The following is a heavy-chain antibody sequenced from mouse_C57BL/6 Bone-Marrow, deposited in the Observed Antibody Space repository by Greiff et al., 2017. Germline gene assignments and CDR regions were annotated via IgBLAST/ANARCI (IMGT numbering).Heavy chain of an antibody. J-gene: IGHJ3*01. Sequence: EVKLVESGGDLVKPGGSLKLSCAASGFTFSSYGMSWVRQTPHKRLEWVATISSGGSYTDYPDSVKGRFTISRDNAKNTLYLQMSSLKSEYTAMYYCARGGGDWFTYWGQGTLVTVSA. V-gene: IGHV5-6*02. CDR1: GFTFSSYG. CDR3: ARGGGDWFTY. D-gene: IGHD1-1*02. CDR2: ISSGGSYT.